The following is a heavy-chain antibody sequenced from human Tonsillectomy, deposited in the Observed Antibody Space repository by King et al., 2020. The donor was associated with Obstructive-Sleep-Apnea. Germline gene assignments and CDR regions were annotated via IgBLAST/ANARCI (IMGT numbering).Heavy chain of an antibody. CDR1: GFTFSTYA. D-gene: IGHD2-21*02. CDR3: AREGHTVVVTPISLTLDY. V-gene: IGHV3-30*04. J-gene: IGHJ4*02. CDR2: ISYDGSYK. Sequence: VQLVESGGGVVQPGRSLRLSCGASGFTFSTYAMHWVRQAPGKGLEWVAIISYDGSYKYYADSVKGRFTISRDNSKNTLYLQMSSLRAEDTAVYYCAREGHTVVVTPISLTLDYWGQGTLVTVSS.